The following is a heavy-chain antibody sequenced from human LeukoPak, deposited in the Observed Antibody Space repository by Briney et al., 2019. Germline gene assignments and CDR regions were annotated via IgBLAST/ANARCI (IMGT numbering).Heavy chain of an antibody. Sequence: GGSLRLSCAASGFTFSSYSMNWVRQAPGKGLEWVSYISSSSSTIYYADSVKGRFTISRDNAKNSLYLQMNSLRDEDTAVYYCARDYPYLIDRYNWNYVNWFDPWGQGTLVTASS. CDR3: ARDYPYLIDRYNWNYVNWFDP. V-gene: IGHV3-48*02. CDR2: ISSSSSTI. J-gene: IGHJ5*02. D-gene: IGHD1-7*01. CDR1: GFTFSSYS.